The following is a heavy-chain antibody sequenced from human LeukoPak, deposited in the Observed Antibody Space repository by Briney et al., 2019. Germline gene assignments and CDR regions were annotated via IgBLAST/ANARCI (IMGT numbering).Heavy chain of an antibody. D-gene: IGHD2-21*01. CDR1: GYTFTNND. CDR2: INPRSGDT. V-gene: IGHV1-2*02. J-gene: IGHJ6*02. Sequence: ASVKVSCRASGYTFTNNDINWVRQAPGQGLEWMGWINPRSGDTNYTQKFQDRVTLTRDTSTRTVYMEVSRLTSEDTALYYCARDAPICVYGMDVWGQGTTITVSS. CDR3: ARDAPICVYGMDV.